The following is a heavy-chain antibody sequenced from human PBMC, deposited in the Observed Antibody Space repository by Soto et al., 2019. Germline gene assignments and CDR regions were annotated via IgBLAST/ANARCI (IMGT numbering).Heavy chain of an antibody. CDR2: ISYDGSTK. CDR3: ARDGDASSWGFDY. Sequence: GGSLRLSCAPSGFTFSSYAMHWVRQAPGKGLEWVAVISYDGSTKYYPDSVKGRFSISRDNSKNTLYLQMNSLRAEDTAVYYCARDGDASSWGFDYWGQGTLVTVSS. V-gene: IGHV3-30-3*01. J-gene: IGHJ4*02. CDR1: GFTFSSYA. D-gene: IGHD6-13*01.